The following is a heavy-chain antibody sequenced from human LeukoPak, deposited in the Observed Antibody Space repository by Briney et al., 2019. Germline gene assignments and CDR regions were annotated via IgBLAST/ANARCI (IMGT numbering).Heavy chain of an antibody. D-gene: IGHD3-3*01. J-gene: IGHJ4*02. CDR2: FSGSGGST. CDR3: AKGSGSYGQDLYS. Sequence: GGSLRLSCAASGFSFSSYAMNWVRQAPGKGLEWVSAFSGSGGSTYYADSVKGRFTISRDNSKNTLYLQMNSLRAEDTAVYYCAKGSGSYGQDLYSWGQGTLVTVAS. CDR1: GFSFSSYA. V-gene: IGHV3-23*01.